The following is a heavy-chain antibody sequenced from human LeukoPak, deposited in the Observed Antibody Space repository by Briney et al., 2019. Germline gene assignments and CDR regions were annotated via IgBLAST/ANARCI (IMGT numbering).Heavy chain of an antibody. Sequence: GASVKVSCKASGYTFTSYDINWVRQATGQGLEWMGWMNPNSGNTGYAQKFQGRVTMTRNTSISTAYMELSSLRSEDTAVYYCAREDSSSPGWFDPWGQGILVTVSS. J-gene: IGHJ5*02. V-gene: IGHV1-8*01. D-gene: IGHD6-6*01. CDR2: MNPNSGNT. CDR1: GYTFTSYD. CDR3: AREDSSSPGWFDP.